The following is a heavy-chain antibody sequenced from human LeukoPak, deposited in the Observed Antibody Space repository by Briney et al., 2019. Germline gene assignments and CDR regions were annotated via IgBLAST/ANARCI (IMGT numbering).Heavy chain of an antibody. CDR2: VYYSGST. CDR1: GGSISSYF. D-gene: IGHD5-12*01. J-gene: IGHJ4*02. V-gene: IGHV4-59*01. Sequence: PSETLSLTCTVSGGSISSYFWSWIRQPPGKGLEWIGYVYYSGSTNYNPSLKSRVTISVDTSKKQFSLKLSSATAADTAVYYCGASGYDPSPFDYWGQGTLVTVSS. CDR3: GASGYDPSPFDY.